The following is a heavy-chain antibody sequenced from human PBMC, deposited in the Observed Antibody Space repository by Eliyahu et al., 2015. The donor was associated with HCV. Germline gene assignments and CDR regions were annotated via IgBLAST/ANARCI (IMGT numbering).Heavy chain of an antibody. CDR3: TRRPPNYGSGNYSNY. CDR2: IRSKANSYAT. CDR1: GFTXXXSA. D-gene: IGHD3-10*01. V-gene: IGHV3-73*02. Sequence: EVQLVESGGGLVXPGGXLKLSCAASGFTXXXSAMHWVRQASGKGLGWVGRIRSKANSYATAYAASVKGRFTISRDDSKNTAYLQMNSLKTEDTAVYYCTRRPPNYGSGNYSNYWGQGTLSPSPQ. J-gene: IGHJ4*02.